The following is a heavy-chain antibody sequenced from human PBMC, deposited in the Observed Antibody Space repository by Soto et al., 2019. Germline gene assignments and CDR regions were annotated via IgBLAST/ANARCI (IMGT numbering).Heavy chain of an antibody. CDR3: AKAQSPYCSSTSCYGMDV. J-gene: IGHJ6*02. CDR1: GFTFSSYA. V-gene: IGHV3-23*01. D-gene: IGHD2-2*01. Sequence: GGSLRFSCAASGFTFSSYAMSWVRQAPVKVLEWVSAISGSGGSTYHADSAKGRFTISRDNSKNTLYLQMNSRRAEDTAVYYCAKAQSPYCSSTSCYGMDVWGQGTTVTVSS. CDR2: ISGSGGST.